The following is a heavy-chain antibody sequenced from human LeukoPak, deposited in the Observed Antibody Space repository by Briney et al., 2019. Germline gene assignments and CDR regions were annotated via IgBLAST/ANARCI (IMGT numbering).Heavy chain of an antibody. Sequence: TGGSLRLSCAASGFTFSTYRMNWVRQAPGKGLEWVSYISSSSSTIYYADFVKGRFTISRDNAKNSLYLQMNSLRAEDTAVYYCARDLGGVAGSLRGWGQGTLVTVSS. V-gene: IGHV3-48*01. D-gene: IGHD6-19*01. CDR3: ARDLGGVAGSLRG. CDR1: GFTFSTYR. CDR2: ISSSSSTI. J-gene: IGHJ4*02.